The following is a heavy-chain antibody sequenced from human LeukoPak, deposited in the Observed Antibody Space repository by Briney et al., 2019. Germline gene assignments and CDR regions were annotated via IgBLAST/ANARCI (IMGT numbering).Heavy chain of an antibody. CDR3: ARGDIAGSGWYGGDY. J-gene: IGHJ4*02. V-gene: IGHV4-59*02. D-gene: IGHD6-19*01. CDR1: GDSVSRHF. CDR2: ISNSGNT. Sequence: SETLSLSCSVSGDSVSRHFWTWIRQPPGKGLEWLGYISNSGNTKYNPSLRGRVTMSVDTSRNQFSVTLSSVTSADTAMYHCARGDIAGSGWYGGDYWGQGTLVIVSS.